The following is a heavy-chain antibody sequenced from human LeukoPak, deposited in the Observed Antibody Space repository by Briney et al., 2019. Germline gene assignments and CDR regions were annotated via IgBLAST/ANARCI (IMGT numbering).Heavy chain of an antibody. CDR1: GGTFSSYA. J-gene: IGHJ4*02. V-gene: IGHV1-69*13. Sequence: GASVKVSCKASGGTFSSYAISWVRQAPGQGLEWMGGIIPIFGTANYAQKFQGRVTITADESTSTAYVELSSLRSEDTAVYYCASPDYYDSSGLYFDYWGQGTLVTVSS. CDR2: IIPIFGTA. D-gene: IGHD3-22*01. CDR3: ASPDYYDSSGLYFDY.